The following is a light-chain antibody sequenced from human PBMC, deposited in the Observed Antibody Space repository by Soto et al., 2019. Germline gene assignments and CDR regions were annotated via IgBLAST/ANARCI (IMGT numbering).Light chain of an antibody. CDR1: QSISSY. J-gene: IGKJ2*01. CDR3: QQSYSSPYA. Sequence: DIQMTQSPSSLSASVGDRVTITCRASQSISSYLNWFQQKPGRAPQLLISAASSLHSGVPSRFSGSGSGTDFTLTINSLQPEDLATYYCQQSYSSPYAFGQGTTLEIK. CDR2: AAS. V-gene: IGKV1-39*01.